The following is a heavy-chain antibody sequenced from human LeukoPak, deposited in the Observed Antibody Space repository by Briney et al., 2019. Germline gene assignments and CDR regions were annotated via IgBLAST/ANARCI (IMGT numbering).Heavy chain of an antibody. CDR2: IKSKTDGGTT. D-gene: IGHD2-2*02. J-gene: IGHJ4*02. CDR1: GFTFSNAW. CDR3: TTGYPIGLYYFDY. V-gene: IGHV3-15*07. Sequence: PGGSLRLSCAASGFTFSNAWMNWVRQAPGKGPEWVGRIKSKTDGGTTDYAAPVKGRFTISRDDSKNTLYLQMNSLKTEDTAVYYCTTGYPIGLYYFDYWGQGTLVTVSS.